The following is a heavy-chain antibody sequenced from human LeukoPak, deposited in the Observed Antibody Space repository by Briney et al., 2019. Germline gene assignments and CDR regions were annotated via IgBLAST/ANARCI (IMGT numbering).Heavy chain of an antibody. CDR2: INSDGSST. Sequence: GGSLRLSCAASGFTFSSYWMHWVRQAPGKGLVWVSRINSDGSSTSYADSVKGRFTISRDNAKNTAYLQMNSLKTEDTAVYYCTRHSGSGSYDYWGQGTLVTVSS. J-gene: IGHJ4*02. D-gene: IGHD1-26*01. CDR1: GFTFSSYW. V-gene: IGHV3-74*01. CDR3: TRHSGSGSYDY.